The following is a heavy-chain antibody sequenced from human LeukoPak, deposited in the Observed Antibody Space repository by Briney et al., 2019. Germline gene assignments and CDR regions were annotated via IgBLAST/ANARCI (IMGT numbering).Heavy chain of an antibody. Sequence: PGGSLRLFCAVCGFPLSSYEMNLVRQAPRKGLEWVSYISSCGSTIYYADSVKGRFTISRDNAKNLLDLQMNSLRAEYTAVYYCARVDDYLSYFDYWGQGTLVTVPS. CDR3: ARVDDYLSYFDY. CDR2: ISSCGSTI. D-gene: IGHD4-11*01. CDR1: GFPLSSYE. J-gene: IGHJ4*02. V-gene: IGHV3-48*03.